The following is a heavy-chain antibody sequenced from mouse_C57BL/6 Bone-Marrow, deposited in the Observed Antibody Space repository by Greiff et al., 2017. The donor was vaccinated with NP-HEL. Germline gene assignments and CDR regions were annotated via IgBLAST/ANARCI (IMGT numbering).Heavy chain of an antibody. CDR1: GYTFTDYY. V-gene: IGHV1-76*01. CDR3: ARERRWDGFAY. Sequence: QVHVKQSGAELVRPGASVKLSCKASGYTFTDYYINWVKQRPGQGLEWIARIYPGSGNTYYNEKFKGKATLTAEKSSSTAYMQLSSLTSEDSAVYFCARERRWDGFAYWGQGTLVTVSA. CDR2: IYPGSGNT. D-gene: IGHD4-1*01. J-gene: IGHJ3*01.